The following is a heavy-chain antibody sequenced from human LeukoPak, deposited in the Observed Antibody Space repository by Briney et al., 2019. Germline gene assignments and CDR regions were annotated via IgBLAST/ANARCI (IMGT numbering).Heavy chain of an antibody. Sequence: SETLSLTCTVSGGSISSYYWSWIRQPPGKGLEWIGYIYYSGSTNYNPSLKSRVTISVDTSKNQFSLKLSSVTAADTAVYYCASLSSGSYNWFVPWGQGTLVTVSS. J-gene: IGHJ5*02. CDR3: ASLSSGSYNWFVP. V-gene: IGHV4-59*01. D-gene: IGHD1-26*01. CDR1: GGSISSYY. CDR2: IYYSGST.